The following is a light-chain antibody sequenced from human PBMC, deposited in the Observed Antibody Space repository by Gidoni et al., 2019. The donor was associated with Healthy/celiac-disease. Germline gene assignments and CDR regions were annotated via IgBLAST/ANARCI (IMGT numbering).Light chain of an antibody. Sequence: DIHMTPSSSSLSASVGDRVTITCRASQSISSYLNWYQQKPGKAPKLLIYAASSVQSGVPSRFSGSGSGTDFTLTISSLQHEDFATYYCQQSYSTPGTFGQGTKVEIK. CDR2: AAS. CDR3: QQSYSTPGT. V-gene: IGKV1-39*01. CDR1: QSISSY. J-gene: IGKJ1*01.